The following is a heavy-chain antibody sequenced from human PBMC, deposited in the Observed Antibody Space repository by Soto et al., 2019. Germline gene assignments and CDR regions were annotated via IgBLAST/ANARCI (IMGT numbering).Heavy chain of an antibody. CDR1: GGTFSSYS. CDR2: IIPILGIA. V-gene: IGHV1-69*02. CDR3: ARATKKYCSSTSCYAHDY. J-gene: IGHJ4*02. D-gene: IGHD2-2*01. Sequence: QVQLVQSGAEVKKPGSSVKVSCKASGGTFSSYSISWVRQAPGQGLEWMGRIIPILGIANYAQKFQGRVTITADKSTSTAYMELSSLRSEDTVVYYCARATKKYCSSTSCYAHDYWGQGTLVTVSS.